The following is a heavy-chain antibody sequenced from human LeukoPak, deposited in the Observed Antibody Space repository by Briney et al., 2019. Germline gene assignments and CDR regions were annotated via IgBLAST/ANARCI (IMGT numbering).Heavy chain of an antibody. Sequence: PGRSLRLSCAASGFTFDDYAMSWVRQAPGKGLVWVSAISGSGGSTYYADSVKGRFTISRDNSKNTLYLQMNSLRAEDTAVYYCASGHDYGDLVWGQGTLVTVSS. D-gene: IGHD4-17*01. V-gene: IGHV3-23*01. J-gene: IGHJ4*02. CDR3: ASGHDYGDLV. CDR1: GFTFDDYA. CDR2: ISGSGGST.